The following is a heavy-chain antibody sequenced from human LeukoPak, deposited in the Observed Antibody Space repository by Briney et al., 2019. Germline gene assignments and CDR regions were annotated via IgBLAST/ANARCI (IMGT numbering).Heavy chain of an antibody. CDR2: INHSGST. J-gene: IGHJ4*02. D-gene: IGHD3-22*01. V-gene: IGHV4-34*01. CDR3: ARGYYYDSSGYYVGVNYFDY. Sequence: SGTLSLTCAVYGGSFSGYYWSWIRQPPGKGLEWIGEINHSGSTNYNPSLKSRVTISVDTSKNQFSLKLSSVTAADTAVYYCARGYYYDSSGYYVGVNYFDYWGQGTLVTVSS. CDR1: GGSFSGYY.